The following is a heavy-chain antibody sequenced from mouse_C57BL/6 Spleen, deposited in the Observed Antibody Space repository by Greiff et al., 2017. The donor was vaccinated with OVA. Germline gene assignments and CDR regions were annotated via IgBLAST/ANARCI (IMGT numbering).Heavy chain of an antibody. J-gene: IGHJ1*03. Sequence: EVQLQESGAELVRPGASVKLSCTASGFNIQDYYMHWVKQRPEQGLEWIGRIDPEDGDTEYAPKFQGKATMTADTSSNTAYLQLSSLTSEDTAVYYCTTQDYYGSSFRDFDVWGTGTTVTVSS. CDR2: IDPEDGDT. CDR1: GFNIQDYY. D-gene: IGHD1-1*01. CDR3: TTQDYYGSSFRDFDV. V-gene: IGHV14-1*01.